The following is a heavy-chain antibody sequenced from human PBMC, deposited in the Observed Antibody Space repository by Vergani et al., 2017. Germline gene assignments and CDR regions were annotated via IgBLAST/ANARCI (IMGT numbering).Heavy chain of an antibody. CDR1: GFTFSSYA. CDR3: ARDTTTVFEYFQH. V-gene: IGHV3-30*01. CDR2: ISYDGSNK. D-gene: IGHD4-17*01. J-gene: IGHJ1*01. Sequence: QVQLVESGGGVVQPGRSLRLSCAASGFTFSSYAMHWVRQAPGKGLEWVAVISYDGSNKYYADSVKGRFTISRDNSKNTLYPQMNSLRAEDTAVYYCARDTTTVFEYFQHWGQGTLVTVSS.